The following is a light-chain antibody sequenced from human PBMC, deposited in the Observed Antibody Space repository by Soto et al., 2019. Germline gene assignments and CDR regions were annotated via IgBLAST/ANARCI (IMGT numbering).Light chain of an antibody. Sequence: QSALTQPASVSGSPGQSITVSCTGTNTDVGGYNYVSWYQHRPGKAPRLMIYEVTSRPSGVSHRFSGSKSGNTASLSISGLQLEDDADYYCSSYTSTSTPLIFGGGTKLTVL. V-gene: IGLV2-14*01. CDR1: NTDVGGYNY. CDR2: EVT. CDR3: SSYTSTSTPLI. J-gene: IGLJ2*01.